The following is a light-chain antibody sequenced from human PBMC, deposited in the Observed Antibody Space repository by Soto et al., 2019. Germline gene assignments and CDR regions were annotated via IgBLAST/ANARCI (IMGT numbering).Light chain of an antibody. CDR2: EVS. V-gene: IGLV2-8*01. J-gene: IGLJ2*01. CDR3: SSYAGSNNLV. CDR1: SSDVGGYNY. Sequence: QSALTQPPSASGSPGQSVTISCTGTSSDVGGYNYVSWYQQHPGKAPKLMIYEVSKWPSGVPDRFSGSKSGNTASLTVSGLQAEDEADYYCSSYAGSNNLVFGGGTKLPS.